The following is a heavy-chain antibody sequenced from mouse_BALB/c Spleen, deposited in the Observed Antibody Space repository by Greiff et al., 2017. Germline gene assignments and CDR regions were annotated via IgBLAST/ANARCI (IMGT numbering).Heavy chain of an antibody. CDR1: GFTFSSYG. J-gene: IGHJ2*01. CDR2: ISSGGSYT. V-gene: IGHV5-6*01. CDR3: ARHEGNLDY. Sequence: EVQVVESGGDLVKPGGSLKLSCAASGFTFSSYGMSWVRQTPDKRLEWVATISSGGSYTYYPDSVKGRFTISRDNAKNTLYLQMSSLKSEDTAMYYCARHEGNLDYWGQGTTLTVSS. D-gene: IGHD2-1*01.